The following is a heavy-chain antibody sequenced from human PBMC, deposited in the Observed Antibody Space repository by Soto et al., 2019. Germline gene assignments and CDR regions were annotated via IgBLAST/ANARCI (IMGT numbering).Heavy chain of an antibody. J-gene: IGHJ6*02. CDR1: GFTFDDYT. V-gene: IGHV3-43*01. D-gene: IGHD3-10*01. Sequence: GGSLRLSCAASGFTFDDYTMHWVRQAPGKGLEWVSLISWDGGSTYYADSVKGRFTISRDNSKNSLYLQMNSLRTEDTALYYCAKDISPGYGSGSYYNVGPDYYYYSGMDVWGQGTTVTVS. CDR2: ISWDGGST. CDR3: AKDISPGYGSGSYYNVGPDYYYYSGMDV.